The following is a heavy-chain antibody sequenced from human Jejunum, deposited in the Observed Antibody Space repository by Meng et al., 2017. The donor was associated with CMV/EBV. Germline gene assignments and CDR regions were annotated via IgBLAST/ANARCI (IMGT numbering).Heavy chain of an antibody. J-gene: IGHJ6*02. CDR1: AFPFNTYW. CDR2: IRQDGSEK. CDR3: TRANRDSKYYAVDV. D-gene: IGHD3-22*01. V-gene: IGHV3-7*01. Sequence: AFPFNTYWMGWVRQAPGKGLEWVANIRQDGSEKYYVDSVKGRFTISRDNARNSLYLQMNSLRAEDTALYYCTRANRDSKYYAVDVWGQGTKVTVSS.